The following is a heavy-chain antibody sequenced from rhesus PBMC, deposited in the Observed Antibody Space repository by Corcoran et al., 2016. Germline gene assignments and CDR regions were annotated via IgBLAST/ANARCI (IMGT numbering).Heavy chain of an antibody. Sequence: QVQLPESGPGLVMPSETLSLSCAVSGYPFTRVYHRRWILQPPQKGLEWIAYITYSGTTSYNPSRKSRVAISRDTSKKQFSLNLRSVTAADTAVYYCAKRGSVSHWYFDIWGPGTPITISS. CDR1: GYPFTRVYHR. D-gene: IGHD4-23*01. J-gene: IGHJ2*01. CDR3: AKRGSVSHWYFDI. V-gene: IGHV4-122*02. CDR2: ITYSGTT.